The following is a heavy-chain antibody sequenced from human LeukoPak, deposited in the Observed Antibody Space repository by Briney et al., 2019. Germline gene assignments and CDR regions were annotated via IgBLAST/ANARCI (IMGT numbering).Heavy chain of an antibody. Sequence: GGSLRLSRAASGFTFSSYWMSWVRQAPGKGLEWVANIKPDGTEKYYVDSVKGRFTISRDNAKNSLYLQMNSLRAEDTAVYYCASRYSSSWYYYYYYMDVWGKGTTVTVSS. CDR3: ASRYSSSWYYYYYYMDV. J-gene: IGHJ6*03. CDR1: GFTFSSYW. D-gene: IGHD6-13*01. V-gene: IGHV3-7*01. CDR2: IKPDGTEK.